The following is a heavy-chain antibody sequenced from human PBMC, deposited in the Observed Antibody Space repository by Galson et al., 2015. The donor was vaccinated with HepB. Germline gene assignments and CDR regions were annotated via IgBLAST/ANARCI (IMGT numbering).Heavy chain of an antibody. J-gene: IGHJ4*02. CDR3: AKDGGRVTMVRGVITD. V-gene: IGHV3-30*18. D-gene: IGHD3-10*01. Sequence: LRLSCAASGFTFSSYGMHWVRQAPGKGLEWVAVISYDGKNQYYADSVKGRFTISRDNSKNTLYLQMNSLRAEDTAVYYCAKDGGRVTMVRGVITDWGQGTLVTVSS. CDR1: GFTFSSYG. CDR2: ISYDGKNQ.